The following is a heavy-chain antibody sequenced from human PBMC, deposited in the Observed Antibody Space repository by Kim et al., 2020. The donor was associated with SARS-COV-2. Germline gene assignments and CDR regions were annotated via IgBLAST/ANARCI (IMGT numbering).Heavy chain of an antibody. D-gene: IGHD5-12*01. CDR1: GFTFSSYG. CDR3: AKDRGELDIVATISPYFDY. V-gene: IGHV3-30*18. CDR2: ISYDGSNK. Sequence: GGSLRLSCAASGFTFSSYGMHWVRQAPGKGLEWVAVISYDGSNKYYADSVKGRFTISRDNSKNTLYLQMNSLRAEDTAVYYCAKDRGELDIVATISPYFDYWGQGTLVTVSS. J-gene: IGHJ4*02.